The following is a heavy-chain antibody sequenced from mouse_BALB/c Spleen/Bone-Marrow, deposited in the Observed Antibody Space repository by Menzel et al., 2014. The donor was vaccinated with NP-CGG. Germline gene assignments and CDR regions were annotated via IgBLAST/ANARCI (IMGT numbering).Heavy chain of an antibody. CDR2: IDPANGNT. CDR3: ASYYRYSFDY. J-gene: IGHJ2*01. CDR1: GFNIKDTY. D-gene: IGHD2-14*01. V-gene: IGHV14-3*02. Sequence: VQLKESGAELVKPGASVKLSCTGSGFNIKDTYMHWVKQRPEQGLEWIGRIDPANGNTKYDPKFQGKATITADTSSNTAYLQLSSLTSEDTAVYYCASYYRYSFDYWGQGTTITVSS.